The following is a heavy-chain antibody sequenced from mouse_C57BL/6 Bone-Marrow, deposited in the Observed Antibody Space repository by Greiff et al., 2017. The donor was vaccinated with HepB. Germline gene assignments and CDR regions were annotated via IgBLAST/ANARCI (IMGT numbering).Heavy chain of an antibody. J-gene: IGHJ3*01. V-gene: IGHV1-62-3*01. CDR1: GYTFTSYW. D-gene: IGHD1-1*01. Sequence: QVQLQQPGAELVKPGASVKLSCKASGYTFTSYWMHWVKQRPGRGLEWIGRIDPNSGGTKYNEKFKGKATLTAEKSSSTAYMQLSSLTSEDSAVYFCARRDGSSPAWFVYWGQGTLVTVSA. CDR3: ARRDGSSPAWFVY. CDR2: IDPNSGGT.